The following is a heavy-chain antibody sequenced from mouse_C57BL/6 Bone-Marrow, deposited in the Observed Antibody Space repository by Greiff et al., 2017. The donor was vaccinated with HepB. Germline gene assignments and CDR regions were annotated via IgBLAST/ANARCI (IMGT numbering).Heavy chain of an antibody. J-gene: IGHJ4*01. CDR2: IDPSDCYT. CDR3: ARYAREYYGSSYGYAMDD. CDR1: GYTFTSYW. D-gene: IGHD1-1*01. Sequence: QVQLQQPGAELVKPGASVKLSCKASGYTFTSYWMQWVKQRPGQGLEWIGEIDPSDCYTNYNQKFKGKGTLTVDTSSSTAYMQLSSLTSEDSAVYYCARYAREYYGSSYGYAMDDWGEGTTVTVAS. V-gene: IGHV1-50*01.